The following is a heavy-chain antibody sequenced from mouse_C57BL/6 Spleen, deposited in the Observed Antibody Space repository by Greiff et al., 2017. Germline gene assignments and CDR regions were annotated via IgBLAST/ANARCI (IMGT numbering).Heavy chain of an antibody. CDR1: GYTFTDYY. CDR3: ARSYYGSSRLAY. J-gene: IGHJ3*01. V-gene: IGHV1-19*01. D-gene: IGHD1-1*01. CDR2: INPYNGGT. Sequence: EVQLQQSGPVLVKPGASVKMSCKASGYTFTDYYMNWVKQSHGKSLEWIGVINPYNGGTSYNQKFKGKATLTVDKSSSTAYMELNSLTSEDSAVYYCARSYYGSSRLAYWGQGTLVTVSA.